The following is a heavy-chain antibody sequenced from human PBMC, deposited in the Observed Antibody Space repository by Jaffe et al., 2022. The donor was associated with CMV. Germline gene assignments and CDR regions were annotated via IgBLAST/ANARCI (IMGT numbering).Heavy chain of an antibody. CDR2: ISWNSGSI. Sequence: EVQLVESGGGLVQPGRSLRLSCAASGFTFDDYAMHWVRQAPGKGLEWVSGISWNSGSIGYADSVKGRFTISRDNAKNSLYLQMNSLRAEDTALYYCAKDRSPTEHEYFQHWGQGTLVTVSS. CDR3: AKDRSPTEHEYFQH. J-gene: IGHJ1*01. CDR1: GFTFDDYA. V-gene: IGHV3-9*01.